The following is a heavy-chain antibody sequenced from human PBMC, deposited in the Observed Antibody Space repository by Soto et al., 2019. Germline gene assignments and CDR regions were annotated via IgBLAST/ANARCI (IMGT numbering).Heavy chain of an antibody. CDR1: GGSISSGGYS. J-gene: IGHJ3*02. V-gene: IGHV4-30-2*01. CDR3: ARGGTSTYYYDAFDI. Sequence: SGTLSLTCAVSGGSISSGGYSWSWIRQPPGKGLEWIGYIYHSGSTYYNPSLKSRVTISVDRSKNQFSLKLSSVTAADTAVYYCARGGTSTYYYDAFDIWGQGTVVTVSS. D-gene: IGHD3-22*01. CDR2: IYHSGST.